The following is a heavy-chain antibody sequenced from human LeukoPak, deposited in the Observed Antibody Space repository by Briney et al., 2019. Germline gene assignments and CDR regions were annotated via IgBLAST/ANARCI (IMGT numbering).Heavy chain of an antibody. Sequence: ASVKVSCKASGYTFTSYGISWVRQAPGQGLEWMGLISAYNGNTNYAQKLQGRGTMTTDTSTSTAYMELRSLRSDDTAVYYCARDSPYYYGSGSATYYMDVWGKGTTVTISS. D-gene: IGHD3-10*01. CDR3: ARDSPYYYGSGSATYYMDV. CDR2: ISAYNGNT. V-gene: IGHV1-18*01. CDR1: GYTFTSYG. J-gene: IGHJ6*03.